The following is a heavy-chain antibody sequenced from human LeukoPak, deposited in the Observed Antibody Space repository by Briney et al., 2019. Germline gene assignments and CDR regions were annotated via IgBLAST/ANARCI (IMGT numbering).Heavy chain of an antibody. V-gene: IGHV4-34*01. CDR1: GGSFSGYY. D-gene: IGHD3-10*01. CDR2: INHSGST. CDR3: ARGRSEAGSNGSGSYRPGDY. Sequence: PSETLSLTCAVYGGSFSGYYWSWIRQPPGKGLEWIGEINHSGSTNYNPSLKSRVTISVDTSKNQFSLKLSSVTAADTAVYYCARGRSEAGSNGSGSYRPGDYWGQGTLVTVSS. J-gene: IGHJ4*02.